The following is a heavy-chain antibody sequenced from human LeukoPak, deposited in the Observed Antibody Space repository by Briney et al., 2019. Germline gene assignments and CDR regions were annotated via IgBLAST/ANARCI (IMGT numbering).Heavy chain of an antibody. CDR3: ATMVRGATPHPDY. Sequence: SETLSLTCTVSGGSLSSNNYYWGWLRQPPGTGLEWIGSIYYSGSTYYNPSLKSRVTISVDTSKNQFSLKLSSGPAADTAVYYCATMVRGATPHPDYWGQGTLVTVSS. CDR1: GGSLSSNNYY. V-gene: IGHV4-39*01. D-gene: IGHD3-10*01. CDR2: IYYSGST. J-gene: IGHJ4*02.